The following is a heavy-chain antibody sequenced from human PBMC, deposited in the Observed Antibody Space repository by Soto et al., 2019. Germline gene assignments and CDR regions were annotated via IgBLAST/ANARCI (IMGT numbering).Heavy chain of an antibody. D-gene: IGHD3-9*01. CDR3: ARDSGRYFDWPQVGYFDY. Sequence: GALRVSCAASGFTFSSYAMHWVRQAPGKGLEWVAVISYDGSNKYYADSVKGRFTISRDNSKNTLYLQMNSLRAEDTAVYYCARDSGRYFDWPQVGYFDYWGQGTQVTVSS. CDR2: ISYDGSNK. CDR1: GFTFSSYA. V-gene: IGHV3-30-3*01. J-gene: IGHJ4*02.